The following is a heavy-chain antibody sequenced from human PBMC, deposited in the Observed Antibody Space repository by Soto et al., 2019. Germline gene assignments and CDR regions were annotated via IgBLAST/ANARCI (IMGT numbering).Heavy chain of an antibody. CDR1: GFSFERYS. CDR2: ITHNGANA. CDR3: ARDLLVGGTEYDFVL. Sequence: QVHLVESGGRVVQPGRSLTLSCTASGFSFERYSFHWVRQAPGKQLQWVAVITHNGANAFYADSVKGRFTVSREPSKDTLFRQMKNVREEDTGFCSCARDLLVGGTEYDFVLWGSGTLVT. J-gene: IGHJ4*02. V-gene: IGHV3-30-3*01. D-gene: IGHD1-26*01.